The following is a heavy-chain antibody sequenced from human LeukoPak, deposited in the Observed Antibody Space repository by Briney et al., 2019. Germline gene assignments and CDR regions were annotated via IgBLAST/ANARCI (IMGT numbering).Heavy chain of an antibody. Sequence: ASVKVSCKASGYTFTSYGISWVRQAPGQGLEWMGWISAYNGNTNYAQKLQGRVTMTTDTSTSTAYMELRSVRSEDTAVYYCARLKVVNLDDYYDSSGPFDYWGQGTLVTVSS. CDR2: ISAYNGNT. D-gene: IGHD3-22*01. V-gene: IGHV1-18*01. CDR1: GYTFTSYG. CDR3: ARLKVVNLDDYYDSSGPFDY. J-gene: IGHJ4*02.